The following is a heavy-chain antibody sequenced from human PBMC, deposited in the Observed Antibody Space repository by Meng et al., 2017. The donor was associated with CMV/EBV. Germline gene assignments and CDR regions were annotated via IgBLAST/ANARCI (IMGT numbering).Heavy chain of an antibody. J-gene: IGHJ6*02. V-gene: IGHV3-7*01. D-gene: IGHD2-2*01. CDR1: GFTFSSYW. CDR3: ARGDVPAPPFPYYYGMDV. CDR2: IKQDGSEK. Sequence: GGSLRLSCAASGFTFSSYWMSWVRQGPGKGLEWVANIKQDGSEKYYVDSVKGRFTISRDNAKNSLYLQMNSLRAEDTAVYYCARGDVPAPPFPYYYGMDVWGQGTTVTVSS.